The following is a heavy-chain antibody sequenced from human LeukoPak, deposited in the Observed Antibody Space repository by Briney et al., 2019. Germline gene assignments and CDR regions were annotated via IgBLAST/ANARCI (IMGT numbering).Heavy chain of an antibody. D-gene: IGHD5-12*01. CDR3: ARGADSGYLKGYFDY. V-gene: IGHV4-30-2*01. J-gene: IGHJ4*02. CDR1: GGSISSGGYY. CDR2: IYHSGST. Sequence: SETLSLTCTVSGGSISSGGYYWSWIRQPPGKGLEWIGYIYHSGSTYYNPSLKSRVTKSVDRSKNQFSLKLSSVTAADTAVYYCARGADSGYLKGYFDYWGQGTLVTVSS.